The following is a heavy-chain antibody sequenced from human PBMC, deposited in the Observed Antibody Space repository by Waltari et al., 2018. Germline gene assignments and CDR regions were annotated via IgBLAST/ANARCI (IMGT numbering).Heavy chain of an antibody. Sequence: VQLVQSGAEVKKPGASVKVSCQASGSHFTSNDVNWVRQATGQGPEWMGWMNPNNGNTGYAQKFQGRVTLTRDTSKSTAYMELSSLRSEDTAVYYCARTICSSTDCDGFDYWGQGTLVTVSS. V-gene: IGHV1-8*01. CDR2: MNPNNGNT. D-gene: IGHD2-2*01. CDR3: ARTICSSTDCDGFDY. J-gene: IGHJ4*02. CDR1: GSHFTSND.